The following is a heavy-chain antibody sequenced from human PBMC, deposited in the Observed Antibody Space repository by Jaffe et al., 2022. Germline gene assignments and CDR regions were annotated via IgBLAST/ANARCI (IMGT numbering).Heavy chain of an antibody. CDR1: GGSISSSSYY. V-gene: IGHV4-39*01. D-gene: IGHD3-10*01. Sequence: QLQLQESGPGLVKPSETLSLTCTVSGGSISSSSYYWGWIRQPPGKGLEWIGSIYYSGSTYYNPSLKSRVTISVDTSKNQFSLKLSSVTAADTAVYYCARHYDYYYGSKDDAFDIWGQGTMVTVSS. CDR2: IYYSGST. J-gene: IGHJ3*02. CDR3: ARHYDYYYGSKDDAFDI.